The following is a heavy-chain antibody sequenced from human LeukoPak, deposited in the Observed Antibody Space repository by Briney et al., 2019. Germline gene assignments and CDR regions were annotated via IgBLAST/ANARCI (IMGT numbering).Heavy chain of an antibody. CDR1: GFTFSSYG. Sequence: GGSLRLSCAASGFTFSSYGMHWVRQAPGKGLEYVSTISSNGISPYYANSVKGRFTISRDNSKNTLYLQMGSLRADDTAVYYCVRAHSIHNYHYGIDVWGHGTTVTVSS. J-gene: IGHJ6*02. D-gene: IGHD3-3*01. CDR2: ISSNGISP. V-gene: IGHV3-64*01. CDR3: VRAHSIHNYHYGIDV.